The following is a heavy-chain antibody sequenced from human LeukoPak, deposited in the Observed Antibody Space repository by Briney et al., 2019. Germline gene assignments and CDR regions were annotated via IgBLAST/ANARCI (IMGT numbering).Heavy chain of an antibody. CDR2: IYYSGNT. D-gene: IGHD2-8*01. Sequence: SETLSLTCTVSGGSISSYYWSWIRQPPGKGLEWIGYIYYSGNTNYNPSLKSRVTISVDPSKNQFSLKLTSVTAADTAVYYCARAVSATEAFDIWGQGTMVTVSS. V-gene: IGHV4-59*01. J-gene: IGHJ3*02. CDR1: GGSISSYY. CDR3: ARAVSATEAFDI.